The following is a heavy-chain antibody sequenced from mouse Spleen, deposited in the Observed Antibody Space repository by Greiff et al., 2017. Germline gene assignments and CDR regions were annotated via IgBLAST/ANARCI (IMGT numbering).Heavy chain of an antibody. CDR3: AREDALDY. J-gene: IGHJ2*01. CDR1: GFTLGAKA. V-gene: IGHV5-9-1*01. CDR2: ISCGGSYT. Sequence: EVKLVESGGGLVKPGGSLKLSCAASGFTLGAKAMPWVGRTPEKGLEWVATISCGGSYTYYPDSGKGRFTISRDNAKNALYLQMSSLRSGDTAMYYCAREDALDYWGQGTTLTVSS.